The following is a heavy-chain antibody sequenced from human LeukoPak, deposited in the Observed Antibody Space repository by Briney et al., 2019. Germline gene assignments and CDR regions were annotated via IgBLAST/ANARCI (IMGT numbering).Heavy chain of an antibody. CDR2: IYTSGST. V-gene: IGHV4-4*07. CDR1: GGSISSYY. J-gene: IGHJ2*01. Sequence: SETLSLTCTVSGGSISSYYWSWIRQPAGKGLEWIGRIYTSGSTNCNPSLKSRVTMSVDTSKNQFSLKLSSVTAADTAVYYCARTYGDYGYWYFDLWGRGTLVTVSS. D-gene: IGHD4-17*01. CDR3: ARTYGDYGYWYFDL.